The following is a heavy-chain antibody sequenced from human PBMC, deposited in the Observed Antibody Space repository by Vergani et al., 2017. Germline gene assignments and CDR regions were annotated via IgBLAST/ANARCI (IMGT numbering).Heavy chain of an antibody. Sequence: QVQLVQSGAEVKKPGSPVTVSCKASGGTFSSYTISWVRQAPGQGLEWMGRIIPILGIANYAQKFQGRVTITADKSTSTAYMELSSLRSEDTAVYYCAREGNCSGGSCYGYWGQGTLVTVSS. CDR2: IIPILGIA. V-gene: IGHV1-69*08. D-gene: IGHD2-15*01. CDR1: GGTFSSYT. J-gene: IGHJ4*02. CDR3: AREGNCSGGSCYGY.